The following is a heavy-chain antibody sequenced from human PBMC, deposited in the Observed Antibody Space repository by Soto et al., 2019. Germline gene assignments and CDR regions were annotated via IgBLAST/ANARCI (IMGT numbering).Heavy chain of an antibody. CDR1: GYTFTSYD. V-gene: IGHV1-8*01. CDR3: ARGDYYYDSSGYRTNWFDP. J-gene: IGHJ5*02. D-gene: IGHD3-22*01. Sequence: ASVKVSCKASGYTFTSYDINWVRQATGQGLERMGWMNPNSGNTGYAQKFQGRVTMTRNTSISTAYMELSSLRSEDTAVYYCARGDYYYDSSGYRTNWFDPWGQGTLVTVSS. CDR2: MNPNSGNT.